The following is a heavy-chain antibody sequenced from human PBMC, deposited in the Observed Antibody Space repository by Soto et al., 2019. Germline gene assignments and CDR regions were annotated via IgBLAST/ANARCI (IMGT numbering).Heavy chain of an antibody. Sequence: EVQLVESGGGLVQPGGSLRLSCAASGFTFSSYWMSWVRQAPGKGLEWVANIKQDGSEKYYVDSVKGRFTISRDNAKNSLYLQMNSLRAEDSAVYYCARMGSYSSSWYVLMRWGQGTLVTVSS. J-gene: IGHJ4*02. CDR1: GFTFSSYW. CDR2: IKQDGSEK. CDR3: ARMGSYSSSWYVLMR. D-gene: IGHD6-13*01. V-gene: IGHV3-7*01.